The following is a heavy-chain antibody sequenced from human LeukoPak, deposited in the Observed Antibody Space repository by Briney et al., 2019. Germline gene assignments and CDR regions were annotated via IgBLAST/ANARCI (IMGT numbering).Heavy chain of an antibody. CDR2: IYHSGST. J-gene: IGHJ2*01. Sequence: SETLSLTCAVSGGSISSVNWWTWVRQPPGKGLEWIGEIYHSGSTNYNPSLKSRVTISIDKSKNQFSLKLSSVTAADTAVYYCARDRVPLKNFDLWGRGTLVTVSS. CDR1: GGSISSVNW. CDR3: ARDRVPLKNFDL. V-gene: IGHV4-4*02.